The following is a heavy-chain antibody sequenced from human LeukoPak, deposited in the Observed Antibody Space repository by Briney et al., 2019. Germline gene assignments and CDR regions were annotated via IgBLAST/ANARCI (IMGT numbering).Heavy chain of an antibody. CDR1: GGSISSYY. D-gene: IGHD2-2*02. CDR2: IYTSGST. V-gene: IGHV4-4*07. J-gene: IGHJ5*02. Sequence: PSETLSLTCTVSGGSISSYYWSWLRQPAGKGLEWIGRIYTSGSTNYNPSLKSRVTMSVDTSKNQFSLKLSSVTAADTAVYYCARDLARPNIVVVPAAIHGWFDPWGQGTLVTVSS. CDR3: ARDLARPNIVVVPAAIHGWFDP.